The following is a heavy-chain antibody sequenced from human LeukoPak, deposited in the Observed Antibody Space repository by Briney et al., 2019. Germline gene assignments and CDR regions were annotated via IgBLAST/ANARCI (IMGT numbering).Heavy chain of an antibody. V-gene: IGHV3-7*01. Sequence: QHRSEKNYVASVKGRFTISRDNAKNSLYLQMISLRAEDTAVYYCARDQGSSWYKADGFNIWGPGTMVTVSS. J-gene: IGHJ3*02. CDR2: QHRSEK. D-gene: IGHD6-13*01. CDR3: ARDQGSSWYKADGFNI.